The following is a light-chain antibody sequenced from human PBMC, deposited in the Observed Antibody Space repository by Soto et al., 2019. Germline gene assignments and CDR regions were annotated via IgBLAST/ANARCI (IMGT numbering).Light chain of an antibody. Sequence: EIVLTQSPGILSLSPGERAPLSCGASQSISSSFLAWYQQKPGQAPRLLTYGASSRATGIPDRFSGTGSETDFTLTISRLETEDFAVYYCQQYDNSPITFGQGTRLEIK. CDR2: GAS. CDR3: QQYDNSPIT. CDR1: QSISSSF. V-gene: IGKV3-20*01. J-gene: IGKJ5*01.